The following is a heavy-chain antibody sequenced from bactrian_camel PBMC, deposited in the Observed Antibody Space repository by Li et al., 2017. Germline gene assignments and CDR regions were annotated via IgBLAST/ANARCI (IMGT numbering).Heavy chain of an antibody. V-gene: IGHV3S54*01. CDR3: AARAGGDSSFNWLWYAY. CDR1: GYIYGNMC. Sequence: HVQLVESGGGSVQAGGSLRLSCATSGYIYGNMCVAWFRHAPGKEREAVASVSTAAGKTTYYADSVKGRFTITHDNTKNTHFHEMSNLQPEDTAMYYCAARAGGDSSFNWLWYAYWGQGTQVTVS. CDR2: VSTAAGKTT. D-gene: IGHD1*01. J-gene: IGHJ4*01.